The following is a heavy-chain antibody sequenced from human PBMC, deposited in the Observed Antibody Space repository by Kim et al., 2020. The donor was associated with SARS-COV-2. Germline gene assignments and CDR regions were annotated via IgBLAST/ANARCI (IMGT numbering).Heavy chain of an antibody. J-gene: IGHJ4*02. CDR3: ARSAHFWSGHYLDF. CDR2: INPYSGDT. Sequence: ASVKVSCKASGYTFTDYYIHWVRQAPGQGLEWMGWINPYSGDTNYAQKFQGRVTMTRDTSISTPYVELSSLRSDDTAVYYCARSAHFWSGHYLDFWGQGTLITLSS. CDR1: GYTFTDYY. V-gene: IGHV1-2*02. D-gene: IGHD3-3*01.